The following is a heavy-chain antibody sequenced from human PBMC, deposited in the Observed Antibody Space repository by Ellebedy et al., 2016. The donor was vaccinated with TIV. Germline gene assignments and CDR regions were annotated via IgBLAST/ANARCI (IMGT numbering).Heavy chain of an antibody. V-gene: IGHV3-7*01. CDR3: VSRGSSSS. Sequence: GESLKISXAASGFAFSDYWMSWVRQAPGKGLEWVANINYDGSVKYYVNSVKGRFTISRDNVKNSLSLQMNGLGVEDTAVYYCVSRGSSSSWGQGALVTVS. J-gene: IGHJ5*02. CDR2: INYDGSVK. CDR1: GFAFSDYW. D-gene: IGHD6-6*01.